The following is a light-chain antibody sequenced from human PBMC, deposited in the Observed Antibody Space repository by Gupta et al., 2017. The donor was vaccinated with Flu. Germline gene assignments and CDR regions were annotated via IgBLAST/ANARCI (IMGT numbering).Light chain of an antibody. CDR3: QQTNSFPLT. CDR1: RDVSYM. Sequence: PSSVSASVGDSVTITCRALRDVSYMLAWYQQKPGRAPKLLIYAATTLQSGVPSRFRGSGTGTDFTLSITNLQPEDFATYYCQQTNSFPLTFGGGTSVEI. CDR2: AAT. V-gene: IGKV1D-12*01. J-gene: IGKJ4*01.